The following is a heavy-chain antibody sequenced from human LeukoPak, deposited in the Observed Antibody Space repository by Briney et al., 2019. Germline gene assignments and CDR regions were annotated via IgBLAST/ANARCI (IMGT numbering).Heavy chain of an antibody. Sequence: SETLSLTCTVSGDSISDYYWSWIRQPAGKGLELIGRIYTNGITNYNPSLKSRVTTSVDTSKNQLSLMLSSVTAADTAVYYCARGVMTAIFAFDIWGQGTMVTVSS. D-gene: IGHD2-21*02. CDR2: IYTNGIT. V-gene: IGHV4-4*07. J-gene: IGHJ3*02. CDR1: GDSISDYY. CDR3: ARGVMTAIFAFDI.